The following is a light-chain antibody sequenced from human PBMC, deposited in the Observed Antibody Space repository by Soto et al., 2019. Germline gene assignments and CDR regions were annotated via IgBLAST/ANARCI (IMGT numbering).Light chain of an antibody. Sequence: QTVVTQSPSASASLGASVKLTCTLSRGHRSYAIAWYHQQPEKGPRYLMKLNSDGSHSKGDGIPDRFSGSSSGAERYLTISSLQSEDEAEYYCQTWGAGSVVFGGGTKVTVL. V-gene: IGLV4-69*01. CDR3: QTWGAGSVV. CDR2: LNSDGSH. J-gene: IGLJ2*01. CDR1: RGHRSYA.